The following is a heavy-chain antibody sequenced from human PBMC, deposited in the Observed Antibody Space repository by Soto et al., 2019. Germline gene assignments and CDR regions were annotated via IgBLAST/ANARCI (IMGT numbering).Heavy chain of an antibody. CDR1: GFIFSFYA. D-gene: IGHD3-16*01. J-gene: IGHJ4*02. CDR3: ARGGGDGVYRPLDS. Sequence: QALLEESGGVSVKPGTSLSLSCAASGFIFSFYAMHWVRQAPGTGRGWVTVISDDGMNKLYADSVQGRFSVSRDDFKNMLFLQMDSLKPDDSGVYYCARGGGDGVYRPLDSWGQGTLVTVSS. CDR2: ISDDGMNK. V-gene: IGHV3-30*04.